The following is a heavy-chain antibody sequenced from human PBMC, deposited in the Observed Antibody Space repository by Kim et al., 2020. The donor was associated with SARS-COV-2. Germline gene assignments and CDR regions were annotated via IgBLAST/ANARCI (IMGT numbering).Heavy chain of an antibody. D-gene: IGHD1-20*01. J-gene: IGHJ6*02. CDR1: GGSISSGGYY. CDR2: IYYSGST. CDR3: ARGYRRSYYGMDV. V-gene: IGHV4-31*03. Sequence: SETLSLTCTVSGGSISSGGYYWSWIRQHPGKGLEWIGYIYYSGSTYYNPSLKSRVTISVDTSKNQFSLKLSSVTAADTAVYYCARGYRRSYYGMDVWGQGTTVTVSS.